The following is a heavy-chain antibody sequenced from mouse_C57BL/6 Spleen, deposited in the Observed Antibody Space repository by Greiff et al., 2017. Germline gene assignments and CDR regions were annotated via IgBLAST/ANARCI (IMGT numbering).Heavy chain of an antibody. CDR1: GYTFTSYW. Sequence: VQLQQPGAELVKPGASVKLSCKASGYTFTSYWMQWVQQRPGQGLEWIGEIDPSDSYTNYTQKFKGKATLTVDTSSSTAYMQLSSLTSEDSAVYYCARPSIYYYGSSSWLAYWGKGTLVTVSA. CDR3: ARPSIYYYGSSSWLAY. J-gene: IGHJ3*01. CDR2: IDPSDSYT. V-gene: IGHV1-50*01. D-gene: IGHD1-1*01.